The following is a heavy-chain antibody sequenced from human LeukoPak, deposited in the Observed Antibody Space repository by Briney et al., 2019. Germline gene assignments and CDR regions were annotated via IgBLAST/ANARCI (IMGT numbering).Heavy chain of an antibody. CDR1: GGSISSYY. J-gene: IGHJ3*02. CDR3: ARSNTTHYDFWSGYYIYAFDI. Sequence: SETLSLTCTVSGGSISSYYWSWIRQPPGKGLEWIGYIYYSGSTNYNPSLKSRVTISVDTSKNQFSLKLSSVTAADTAVYYCARSNTTHYDFWSGYYIYAFDIWGQGTMVTVSS. CDR2: IYYSGST. D-gene: IGHD3-3*01. V-gene: IGHV4-59*01.